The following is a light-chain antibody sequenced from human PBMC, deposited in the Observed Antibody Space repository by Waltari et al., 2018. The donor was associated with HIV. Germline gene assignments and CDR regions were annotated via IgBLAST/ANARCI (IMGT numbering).Light chain of an antibody. V-gene: IGLV3-21*04. CDR1: EIGSKS. CDR3: QVWDSETDHWV. Sequence: SVLTQPPSVSEAPGKTARITCGGNEIGSKSVHWYQQKPGQAPVQVIYYDNDRPSGIPERFSGSNSGNTATLTISRVEAGDEADYFCQVWDSETDHWVFGGGTKLTVL. J-gene: IGLJ3*02. CDR2: YDN.